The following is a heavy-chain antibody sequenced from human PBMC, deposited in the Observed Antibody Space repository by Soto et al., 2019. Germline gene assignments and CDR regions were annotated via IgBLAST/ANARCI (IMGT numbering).Heavy chain of an antibody. D-gene: IGHD3-10*01. CDR2: ISGSGGGT. CDR3: ANGYSGYYSYMDV. CDR1: GFTFSNYA. Sequence: EMQLLESGGGLVQPGGSLRLSCAASGFTFSNYAINWVRQAPGRGLEWVSIISGSGGGTDYADSVKGRFTISRDNSKNSLSLQMDSLRAEDAAVYYCANGYSGYYSYMDVWGIGTTVTVSS. V-gene: IGHV3-23*01. J-gene: IGHJ6*03.